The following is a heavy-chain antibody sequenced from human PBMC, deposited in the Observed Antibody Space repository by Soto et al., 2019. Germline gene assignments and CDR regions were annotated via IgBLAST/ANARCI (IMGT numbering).Heavy chain of an antibody. CDR3: ARDLWNPDFDY. CDR2: INSDGSST. J-gene: IGHJ4*02. Sequence: TXEFLRLSCAASGFTFSSYCMHWVRQAPGKGLVWVSRINSDGSSTSYADSVKGRFTISRDNAKNTLYLQMNSLRAEDTAVYYCARDLWNPDFDYWGQGTLVTVSS. D-gene: IGHD1-1*01. CDR1: GFTFSSYC. V-gene: IGHV3-74*01.